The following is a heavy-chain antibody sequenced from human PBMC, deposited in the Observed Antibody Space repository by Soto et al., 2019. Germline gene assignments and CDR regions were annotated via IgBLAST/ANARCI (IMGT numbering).Heavy chain of an antibody. V-gene: IGHV1-69*01. CDR1: GGTFSSYA. Sequence: QVQLVQSGAEVKKPGSSVKVSCKASGGTFSSYAISWVRQAPGQGLEWMGGIIPIFGTAHYAQKFQGRVTITADESTSTAYMELSSLRSEDTAVYYCARGSVAARNYYYYYGMDVWGQGTTVTVSS. CDR2: IIPIFGTA. D-gene: IGHD6-13*01. CDR3: ARGSVAARNYYYYYGMDV. J-gene: IGHJ6*02.